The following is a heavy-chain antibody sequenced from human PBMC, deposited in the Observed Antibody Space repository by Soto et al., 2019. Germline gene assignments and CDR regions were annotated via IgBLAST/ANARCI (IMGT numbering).Heavy chain of an antibody. CDR3: ARQGFGALHGLVDV. J-gene: IGHJ6*02. D-gene: IGHD3-10*01. V-gene: IGHV4-61*08. CDR2: VHDSWGP. CDR1: GGSFTSGDYY. Sequence: SETLSLTCTVSGGSFTSGDYYWSWIRQTPGKGLEWIGYVHDSWGPNYNPSLKSRVAISLDTSKSQFSLKLTSVTATDTAVYYCARQGFGALHGLVDVWGQGTTVTVSS.